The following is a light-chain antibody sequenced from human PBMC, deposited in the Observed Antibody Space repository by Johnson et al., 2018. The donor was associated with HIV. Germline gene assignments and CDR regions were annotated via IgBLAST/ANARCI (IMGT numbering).Light chain of an antibody. CDR2: DNN. J-gene: IGLJ1*01. Sequence: QPVLTQPPSVSAAPGQKVTISCSGSSSNIGNNYVSWYQQLPGTAPKLLIYDNNKRPSGLPDRFSGSKSGTSATLCITGLQSGDEANYYCGTWDSSLSGVFGTGTAVTVL. CDR3: GTWDSSLSGV. CDR1: SSNIGNNY. V-gene: IGLV1-51*01.